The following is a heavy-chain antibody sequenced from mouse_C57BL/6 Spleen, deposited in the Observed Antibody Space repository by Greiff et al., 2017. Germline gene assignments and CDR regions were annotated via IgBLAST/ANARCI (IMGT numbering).Heavy chain of an antibody. V-gene: IGHV1-26*01. CDR1: GYTFTDYY. CDR3: ARHDGIFDFDY. Sequence: EVQLQQSGPELVKPGASVKISCKASGYTFTDYYMNWVKQSHGKSLEWIGDINPNNGGTSYNQKFKGKATLTVDKSSSTAYMELRSLTSEDSAVYYCARHDGIFDFDYWGQGTTLTVSS. D-gene: IGHD1-1*01. CDR2: INPNNGGT. J-gene: IGHJ2*01.